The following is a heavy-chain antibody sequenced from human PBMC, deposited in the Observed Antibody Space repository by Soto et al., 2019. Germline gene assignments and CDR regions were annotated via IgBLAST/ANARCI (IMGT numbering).Heavy chain of an antibody. CDR3: ARGPTDYYDNSANYFLDY. Sequence: QVQLVHSGAEVKKPGASVKVSCKASGYTFITYGVSWVRQAPGQGLDWLGWISTYNGNTRYAERHQGRVTMTTDTTTNTAYMELRNLRSDDTAVYYCARGPTDYYDNSANYFLDYWGQGTLVTVSS. V-gene: IGHV1-18*01. CDR2: ISTYNGNT. J-gene: IGHJ4*02. D-gene: IGHD3-22*01. CDR1: GYTFITYG.